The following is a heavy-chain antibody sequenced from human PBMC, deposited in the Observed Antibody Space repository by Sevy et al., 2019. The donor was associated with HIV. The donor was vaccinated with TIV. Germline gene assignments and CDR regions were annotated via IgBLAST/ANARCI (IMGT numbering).Heavy chain of an antibody. CDR3: ARDTVGSTAPRNAFDI. Sequence: SETLSLTCTVSGGSISTSYWNWIRQPPGKGLEWIGYISYIGSTNYNPSLKSRVTISVDTSKNQFSLKVRSVTAADTAVYYCARDTVGSTAPRNAFDIWGQGTTVTVSS. D-gene: IGHD1-26*01. V-gene: IGHV4-59*01. J-gene: IGHJ3*02. CDR2: ISYIGST. CDR1: GGSISTSY.